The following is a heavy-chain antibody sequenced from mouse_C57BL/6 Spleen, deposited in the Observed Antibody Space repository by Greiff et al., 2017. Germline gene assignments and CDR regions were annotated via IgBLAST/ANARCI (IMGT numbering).Heavy chain of an antibody. D-gene: IGHD1-1*01. CDR1: GYTFTDYY. J-gene: IGHJ3*01. CDR2: INPNNGGT. CDR3: ANTYGSSYAWFAY. Sequence: VQLQQSGPELVKPGASVKISCKASGYTFTDYYMNWVKQSHGKSLEWIGDINPNNGGTSYNQKFKGKATLTVNKSSSTAYMELRSLTSEDSAVYYCANTYGSSYAWFAYWGQGTLVTVSA. V-gene: IGHV1-26*01.